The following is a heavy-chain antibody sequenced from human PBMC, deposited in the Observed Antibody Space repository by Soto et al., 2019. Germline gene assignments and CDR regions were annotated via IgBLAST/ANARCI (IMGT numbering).Heavy chain of an antibody. Sequence: GGSLRLSCAASGFTFSSYWMSWVRQAPGKGLEWVANIKQDGSEKYYVDSVKGRFTISRDNAKNSLYLQMNSLRAEDTAVYYCARGRSSGWEYYFDYWGQGTLVTVSS. CDR2: IKQDGSEK. CDR3: ARGRSSGWEYYFDY. J-gene: IGHJ4*02. D-gene: IGHD6-19*01. CDR1: GFTFSSYW. V-gene: IGHV3-7*01.